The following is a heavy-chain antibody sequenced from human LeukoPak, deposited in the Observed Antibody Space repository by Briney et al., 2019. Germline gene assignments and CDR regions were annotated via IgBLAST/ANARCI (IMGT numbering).Heavy chain of an antibody. V-gene: IGHV3-20*01. CDR1: GFTFDDYG. J-gene: IGHJ6*02. D-gene: IGHD3-3*01. Sequence: GGSLRLSCAASGFTFDDYGMSWVRQAPGKGLEWVSGINWNGGSTGYADSVKGRFTISRDNAKNSLYLQMNSLRAEDTALYHCARDVLRLLEWSYGMDVWGQGTTVTVSS. CDR3: ARDVLRLLEWSYGMDV. CDR2: INWNGGST.